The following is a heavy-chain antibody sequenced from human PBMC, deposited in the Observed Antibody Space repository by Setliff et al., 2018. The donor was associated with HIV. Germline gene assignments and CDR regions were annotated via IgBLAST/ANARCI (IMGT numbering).Heavy chain of an antibody. Sequence: GGSLRLSCAASGFTFTTYAMHWVRQAPGKGLEWVAVISIYDGSEKYYADSVKGRFTISRDNSKNMLYLEMNSLRAEDTASYYCARDNWGYDGYFDLWGRGTLVTVSS. V-gene: IGHV3-30*04. J-gene: IGHJ2*01. CDR3: ARDNWGYDGYFDL. CDR1: GFTFTTYA. CDR2: ISIYDGSEK. D-gene: IGHD7-27*01.